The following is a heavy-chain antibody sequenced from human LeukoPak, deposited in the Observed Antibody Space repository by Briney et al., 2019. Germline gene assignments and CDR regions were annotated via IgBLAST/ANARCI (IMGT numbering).Heavy chain of an antibody. D-gene: IGHD3-22*01. CDR1: GFTFSDYY. Sequence: PGGSLRLSCAASGFTFSDYYMSWIRQAPGKGLEWVSYISSTGTYIYYADSVKGRFTISRDNAKNSLYLQMSSLRAEDTAVYYCARSGHYDSSGYYDFDSWGQGTLVTVSS. V-gene: IGHV3-11*01. CDR3: ARSGHYDSSGYYDFDS. J-gene: IGHJ4*02. CDR2: ISSTGTYI.